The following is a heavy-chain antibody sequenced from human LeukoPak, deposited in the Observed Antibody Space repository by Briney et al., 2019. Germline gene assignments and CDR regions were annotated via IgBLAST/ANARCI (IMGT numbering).Heavy chain of an antibody. D-gene: IGHD3-22*01. V-gene: IGHV1-46*03. CDR1: GYTFTSYY. CDR2: INPSGGST. Sequence: ASVKVSRKASGYTFTSYYMHWVRQAPRQRLEWMGIINPSGGSTSYAQKFQGRVTMTRDTSTSTVYMELSSLRSEDTAVYYCARATMIVVAPDYWGQGTLVTVSS. CDR3: ARATMIVVAPDY. J-gene: IGHJ4*02.